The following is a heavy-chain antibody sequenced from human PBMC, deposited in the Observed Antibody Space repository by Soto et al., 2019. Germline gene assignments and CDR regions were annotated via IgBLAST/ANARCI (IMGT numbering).Heavy chain of an antibody. Sequence: QVQLVQSGAEVKKPGASVKVSCKASGYTFTSYYMHWVRQAPGQGLEWMGIINPSGGSTSYAQKFQGRVTMNRDTSTSTVYMERSSLRSEVTAVYYCARSPEGSGWDNWFDPWGQGTLVTVSS. CDR3: ARSPEGSGWDNWFDP. J-gene: IGHJ5*02. V-gene: IGHV1-46*01. CDR1: GYTFTSYY. D-gene: IGHD6-19*01. CDR2: INPSGGST.